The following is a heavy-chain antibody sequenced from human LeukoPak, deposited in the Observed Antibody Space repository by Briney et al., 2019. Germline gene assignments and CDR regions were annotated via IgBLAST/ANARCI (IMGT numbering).Heavy chain of an antibody. CDR2: IYTSGST. V-gene: IGHV4-4*07. J-gene: IGHJ4*02. Sequence: SETLSLTCTVSGGSISSYYWSWIRQPAGKGLEWIGRIYTSGSTNYNPSLKSRVTISVDTSKNQFSLKLSSVTAADTAVYYCARGSYSSSWNYFDYWGQGTLVTVSS. CDR1: GGSISSYY. CDR3: ARGSYSSSWNYFDY. D-gene: IGHD6-13*01.